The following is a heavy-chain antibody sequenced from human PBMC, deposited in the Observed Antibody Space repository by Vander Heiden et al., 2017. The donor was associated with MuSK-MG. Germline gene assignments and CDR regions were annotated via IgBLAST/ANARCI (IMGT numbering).Heavy chain of an antibody. Sequence: EVQLVASGGGLVQPGGSLRLSCAASGFTFSRYSMHWVRQAPGKGLEWVSYISSSSSTIYYADSVKGRFTISRDNAKNSLYLQMNSLRAEDTAVYYCARGAQYYYDSSGYLFDYWGQGTLVTVSS. V-gene: IGHV3-48*04. J-gene: IGHJ4*02. CDR2: ISSSSSTI. D-gene: IGHD3-22*01. CDR1: GFTFSRYS. CDR3: ARGAQYYYDSSGYLFDY.